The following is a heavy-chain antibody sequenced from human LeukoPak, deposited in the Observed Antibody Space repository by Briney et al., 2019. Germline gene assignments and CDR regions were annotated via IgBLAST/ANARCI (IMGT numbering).Heavy chain of an antibody. CDR2: IYYSGST. D-gene: IGHD2-2*01. Sequence: SETLSLTCTVSGGSISSSSYYWGWIRQPPGKGLEWIGSIYYSGSTYYNPSLKSRVTISVDTSKNQFSLKLSSVTAADTAVYYCARGPSCGSSTSCFTGYFDLWGRGTLVTVSS. J-gene: IGHJ2*01. CDR1: GGSISSSSYY. V-gene: IGHV4-39*07. CDR3: ARGPSCGSSTSCFTGYFDL.